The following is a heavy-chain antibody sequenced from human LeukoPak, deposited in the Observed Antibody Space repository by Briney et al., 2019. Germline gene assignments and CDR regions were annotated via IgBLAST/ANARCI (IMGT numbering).Heavy chain of an antibody. D-gene: IGHD5-18*01. CDR1: GFTFSSYW. V-gene: IGHV3-7*01. CDR2: IKQDGSDT. J-gene: IGHJ6*03. Sequence: GGSLRLSCAAAGFTFSSYWMSWVRQAPGKGLEWVANIKQDGSDTYYVDSVKGRFTISRDNAKNSLYLQMNSLRDEDTAVYYCAREGADTAMVLYYYYYMDVWGKGTTVTVSS. CDR3: AREGADTAMVLYYYYYMDV.